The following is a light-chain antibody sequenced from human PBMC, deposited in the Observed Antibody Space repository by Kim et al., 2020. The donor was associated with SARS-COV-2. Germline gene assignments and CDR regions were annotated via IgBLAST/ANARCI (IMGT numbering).Light chain of an antibody. V-gene: IGKV1-12*01. CDR3: QQANSFPWT. CDR2: PAS. J-gene: IGKJ1*01. CDR1: QGIDSY. Sequence: ASVGDRVTITCRASQGIDSYLAWYQQKPGKAPKLLIYPASSLQSGVPSRFIGSASGTDFTLTISSLQPEDFATYYCQQANSFPWTFGQGTKVDIK.